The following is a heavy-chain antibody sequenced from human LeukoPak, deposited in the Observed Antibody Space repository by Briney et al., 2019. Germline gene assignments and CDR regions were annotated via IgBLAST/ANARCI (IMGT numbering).Heavy chain of an antibody. CDR1: GYSISSGYY. V-gene: IGHV4-38-2*02. CDR2: IYHNGST. J-gene: IGHJ4*02. CDR3: AKIATLDY. Sequence: SETLSLTCTVSGYSISSGYYWGWIRQPPGKGLEWIGTIYHNGSTSYNPSLKSRVTISVDTSKNQFSLRLNSVIAADTAIYYCAKIATLDYWGQGTLVTVSS. D-gene: IGHD3-22*01.